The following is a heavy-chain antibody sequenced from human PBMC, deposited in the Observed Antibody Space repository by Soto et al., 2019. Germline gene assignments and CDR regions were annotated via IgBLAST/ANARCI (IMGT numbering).Heavy chain of an antibody. J-gene: IGHJ4*02. Sequence: SGPTLVNPTQTLRLTCTFSGFSLTTSGVGVGWVRQPPEKALEWLALIYWDDDKRYSPSLRTRLTITKDTSKNHVVLTMTNMDPVDTATYYCAHRLTLNSDWNYGRFDYWGQGTLVTVSS. V-gene: IGHV2-5*02. CDR2: IYWDDDK. D-gene: IGHD1-7*01. CDR3: AHRLTLNSDWNYGRFDY. CDR1: GFSLTTSGVG.